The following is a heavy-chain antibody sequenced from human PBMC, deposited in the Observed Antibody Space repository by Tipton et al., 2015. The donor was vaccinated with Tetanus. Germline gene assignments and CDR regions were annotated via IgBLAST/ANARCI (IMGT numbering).Heavy chain of an antibody. Sequence: SLRLSCVASGFIVSSHYMSWVRQAPGKGLEWVSTVSNTDSSTYYADSVKGRFTISRDNSKNTLSLQMDRLRADDTAVYYCAKPVTSAGTDFWGQGVRVTVSS. D-gene: IGHD6-13*01. CDR3: AKPVTSAGTDF. CDR1: GFIVSSHY. CDR2: SNTDSST. V-gene: IGHV3-53*01. J-gene: IGHJ4*02.